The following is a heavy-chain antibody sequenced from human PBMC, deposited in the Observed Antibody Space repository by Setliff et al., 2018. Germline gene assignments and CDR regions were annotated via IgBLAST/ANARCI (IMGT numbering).Heavy chain of an antibody. Sequence: GSLRLSCAASGFTFVNYWMHWVRQAPGKGLVWVSRVNSDGSSTTYEDSVKGRFTISRDNAKNTLYLQMNSLRAEDTAVYYCARAHSSTLSVHDYWGQGTLVTVSS. J-gene: IGHJ4*02. CDR3: ARAHSSTLSVHDY. CDR2: VNSDGSST. V-gene: IGHV3-74*01. CDR1: GFTFVNYW. D-gene: IGHD2-2*01.